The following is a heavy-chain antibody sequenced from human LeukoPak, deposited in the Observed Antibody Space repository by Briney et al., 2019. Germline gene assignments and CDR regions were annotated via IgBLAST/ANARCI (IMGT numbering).Heavy chain of an antibody. CDR2: IIPIFGTA. V-gene: IGHV1-69*13. J-gene: IGHJ6*02. D-gene: IGHD2-2*01. CDR1: GGTFSSYA. Sequence: ASVKVSCKASGGTFSSYAISWVRQAPGQGLEWMGGIIPIFGTANYAQKFQGRVTITADESTSTAYMELSSLRSEDTAVYYCARIVLPQDIVVVPAAIPYYYYYYGMDVWGQGTTVTVSS. CDR3: ARIVLPQDIVVVPAAIPYYYYYYGMDV.